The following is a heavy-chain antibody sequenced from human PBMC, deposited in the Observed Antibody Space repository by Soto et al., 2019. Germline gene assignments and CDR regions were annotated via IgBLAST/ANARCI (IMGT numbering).Heavy chain of an antibody. Sequence: GASVKVSCKASGYTFTVYYMHCVLQSPLQWREGMGCINPNSGGTNYAQKFQGRVTMTRDTSISTAYMELSRLRSDDTAVYYCARDIGLDVDTARTTGYYYYGMDVWGQGTTVTVSS. V-gene: IGHV1-2*02. CDR1: GYTFTVYY. CDR3: ARDIGLDVDTARTTGYYYYGMDV. J-gene: IGHJ6*02. CDR2: INPNSGGT. D-gene: IGHD5-18*01.